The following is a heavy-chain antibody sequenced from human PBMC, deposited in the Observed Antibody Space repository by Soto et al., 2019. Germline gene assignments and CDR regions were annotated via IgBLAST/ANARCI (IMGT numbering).Heavy chain of an antibody. J-gene: IGHJ5*02. Sequence: ASVKVSCKVSGYTLTELSMHWVRQAPGKGLEWMGGFDPGDGDTIYAQKFQGRVTMTEDTSTDTAYMELSSLRSDDTAVYYCAREEKVYNGALYNWFDPWGQGTLVTVSS. CDR1: GYTLTELS. V-gene: IGHV1-24*01. D-gene: IGHD1-1*01. CDR2: FDPGDGDT. CDR3: AREEKVYNGALYNWFDP.